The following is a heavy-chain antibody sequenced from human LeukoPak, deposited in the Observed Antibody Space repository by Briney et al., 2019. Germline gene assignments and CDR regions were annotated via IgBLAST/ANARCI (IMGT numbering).Heavy chain of an antibody. D-gene: IGHD2-2*01. V-gene: IGHV1-69*06. CDR2: IIPLFGTS. Sequence: GASVKVSCKASGGTFSSYAISWVRQAPGQGLEWMGGIIPLFGTSNYAQKFQGRLTITADKSTSTVYMELSRLRSDDTAVYYCASGRYCSSTSCFESTWWGQGTLVTVSS. CDR1: GGTFSSYA. CDR3: ASGRYCSSTSCFESTW. J-gene: IGHJ4*02.